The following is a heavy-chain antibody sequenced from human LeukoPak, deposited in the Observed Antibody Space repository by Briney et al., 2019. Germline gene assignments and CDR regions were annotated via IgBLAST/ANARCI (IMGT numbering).Heavy chain of an antibody. CDR3: ARVSIAVA. V-gene: IGHV3-21*01. CDR1: GFTFSSYS. J-gene: IGHJ4*02. Sequence: GGSLSLSCAASGFTFSSYSMNWVRRAPGKGLEWVSSISSSSYIYYADSVKGRFTISRDNAKNSLYLQMNSLRAEDTAVYYCARVSIAVAWGQGTLVTVSS. D-gene: IGHD6-19*01. CDR2: ISSSSYI.